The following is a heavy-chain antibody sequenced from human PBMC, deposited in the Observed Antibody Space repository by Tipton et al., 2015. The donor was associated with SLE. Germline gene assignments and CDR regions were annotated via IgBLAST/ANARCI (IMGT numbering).Heavy chain of an antibody. D-gene: IGHD6-19*01. V-gene: IGHV4-31*03. CDR1: GDSISGHY. CDR3: ARGTAAAGNFDL. CDR2: IYYSGST. Sequence: TLSLTCTVSGDSISGHYRSWIRQLPGKGLEWIGYIYYSGSTDYNPSLRSRVTMSVDTSKNQFSLKVNSVTAADTAVYYCARGTAAAGNFDLWGQGTLVSVSS. J-gene: IGHJ4*02.